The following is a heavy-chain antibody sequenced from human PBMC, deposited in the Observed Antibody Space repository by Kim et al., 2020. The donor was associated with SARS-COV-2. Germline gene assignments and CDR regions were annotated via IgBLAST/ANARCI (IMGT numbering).Heavy chain of an antibody. CDR2: INTDHGSP. D-gene: IGHD3-16*02. V-gene: IGHV7-4-1*02. J-gene: IGHJ5*02. CDR3: AGVVWAGDRFMYL. Sequence: ASVKVSCKASGYTFTNHAINWVRQAPGRGLEWMGWINTDHGSPTYAPDFTGRFVFSLDTSVSTAYLQIRSLGAEDPPLFYFAGVVWAGDRFMYLWRQGTL. CDR1: GYTFTNHA.